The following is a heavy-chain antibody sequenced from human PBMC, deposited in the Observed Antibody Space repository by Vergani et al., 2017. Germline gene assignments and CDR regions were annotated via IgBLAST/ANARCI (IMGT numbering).Heavy chain of an antibody. CDR2: INPSGGST. V-gene: IGHV1-46*01. CDR3: ARDFGYCSGGSCFVFDY. CDR1: GYTFTSYY. Sequence: QVQLVQSGAEVKKPGASVKVSCKASGYTFTSYYMHWVRQAPGQGLEWMGIINPSGGSTSYAQKFQGRVTMTRDTSTSTVYMELSSLRSEDTAVYYCARDFGYCSGGSCFVFDYWGQGTLVTVSS. D-gene: IGHD2-15*01. J-gene: IGHJ4*02.